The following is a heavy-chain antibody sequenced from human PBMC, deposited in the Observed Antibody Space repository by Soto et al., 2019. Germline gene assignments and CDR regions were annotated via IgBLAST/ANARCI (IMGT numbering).Heavy chain of an antibody. V-gene: IGHV1-69*13. Sequence: ASVKVSCKASGGTFSSYAISWVRQAPGQGLEWMGGIIPIFGTANYAQKFQGRVTITADESTSTAYMELSSLRSEDTAVYYCAREGTTGTTPRFYYYYYGMDVWGQGTTVTSP. CDR3: AREGTTGTTPRFYYYYYGMDV. CDR2: IIPIFGTA. CDR1: GGTFSSYA. D-gene: IGHD1-1*01. J-gene: IGHJ6*02.